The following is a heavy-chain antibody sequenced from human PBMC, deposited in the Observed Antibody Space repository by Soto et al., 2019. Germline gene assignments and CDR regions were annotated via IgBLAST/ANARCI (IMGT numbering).Heavy chain of an antibody. CDR3: AKDLGGLGGSYLDAFDI. D-gene: IGHD1-26*01. Sequence: GSLRLSCAASGFTFSSYAMSWVRQAPGKGLEWVSAISGSGGSTYYADSVKGRFTISRDNSKNTLYLQMNSLRAEDTAVYYCAKDLGGLGGSYLDAFDIWGQGTMVTVSS. V-gene: IGHV3-23*01. CDR1: GFTFSSYA. CDR2: ISGSGGST. J-gene: IGHJ3*02.